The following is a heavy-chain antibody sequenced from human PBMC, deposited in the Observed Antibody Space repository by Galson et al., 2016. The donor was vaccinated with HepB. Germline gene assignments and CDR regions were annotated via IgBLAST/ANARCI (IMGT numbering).Heavy chain of an antibody. CDR3: VRHFFPPRSPNWFDS. CDR1: GRSISNTTYF. D-gene: IGHD3-3*01. V-gene: IGHV4-39*01. J-gene: IGHJ5*01. Sequence: SETLSLTCSVSGRSISNTTYFWGWIRQPPGKGREWIGRVFYSGGTFYSPSPKSRATMSVDTSKNQFSLKLRSVTASDTAVYYCVRHFFPPRSPNWFDSWGQGTLVTISS. CDR2: VFYSGGT.